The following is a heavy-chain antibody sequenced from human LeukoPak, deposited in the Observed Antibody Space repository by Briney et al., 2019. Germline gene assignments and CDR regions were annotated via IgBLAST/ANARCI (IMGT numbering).Heavy chain of an antibody. Sequence: GGSLRLSCAVSGFTFSSYAMSWVRQAPGKELEWVSVFYSGGSTYYADSVKGRFTISRDTSKNTLYLQMNSLRAEDTAVYYCARFASGSFYFDYWGQGTLVTVSS. CDR2: FYSGGST. CDR3: ARFASGSFYFDY. D-gene: IGHD3-10*01. CDR1: GFTFSSYA. J-gene: IGHJ4*02. V-gene: IGHV3-53*01.